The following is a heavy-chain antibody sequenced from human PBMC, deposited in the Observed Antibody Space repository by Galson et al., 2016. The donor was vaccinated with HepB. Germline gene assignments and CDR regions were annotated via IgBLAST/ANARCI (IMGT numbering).Heavy chain of an antibody. V-gene: IGHV3-23*01. J-gene: IGHJ5*02. CDR2: INSDGSTT. D-gene: IGHD6-13*01. Sequence: SLRLSCAGAGFSFSTYAMSWVRQTPGKGLEWVSNINSDGSTTHYRDSVRGRFTISRDNSRNTLYLQISSMRAEDPAIYYYAKRAIASALNWFDPWGQGTLVTVSS. CDR1: GFSFSTYA. CDR3: AKRAIASALNWFDP.